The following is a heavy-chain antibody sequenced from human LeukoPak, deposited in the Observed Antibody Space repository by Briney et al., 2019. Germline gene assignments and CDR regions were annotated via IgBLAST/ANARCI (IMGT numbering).Heavy chain of an antibody. J-gene: IGHJ2*01. D-gene: IGHD3-22*01. CDR3: ARDEDYYDSSGFYSYWYFDL. CDR2: ISAYNGNT. V-gene: IGHV1-18*01. Sequence: GASVKVSCKASGYTFTSYGISWVRQAPGQGLEWMGWISAYNGNTNYAQKLQGRVTTTTDTSTSTAYMELRSLRSDDTAVYYCARDEDYYDSSGFYSYWYFDLWGRGTLVTVSS. CDR1: GYTFTSYG.